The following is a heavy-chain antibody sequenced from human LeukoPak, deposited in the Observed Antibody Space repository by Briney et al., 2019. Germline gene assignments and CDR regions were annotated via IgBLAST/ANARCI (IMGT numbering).Heavy chain of an antibody. CDR3: AKETSSWYQRNWFDP. Sequence: GGSLTLSCAASGFTFSSYAMSWVRQAPGRGLGWDSAISGSGGSTFYADSVKGRFTTSRDNSKNTVYLQLNSLRAEDTAVYHCAKETSSWYQRNWFDPWGQGTLVSVSS. CDR1: GFTFSSYA. CDR2: ISGSGGST. J-gene: IGHJ5*02. V-gene: IGHV3-23*01. D-gene: IGHD6-13*01.